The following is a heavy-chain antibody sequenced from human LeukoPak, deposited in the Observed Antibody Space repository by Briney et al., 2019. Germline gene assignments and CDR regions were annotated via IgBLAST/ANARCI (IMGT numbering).Heavy chain of an antibody. CDR3: ATYSISSRNYYYYYYMDV. V-gene: IGHV3-53*01. Sequence: PGGSLRLSCAASGFTVSSNYMSWVRQAPGKGLEWVSVIYSGGSTYYADSVKGRFTISRDNSKNTLYLQMNSLRAEDTAVYYCATYSISSRNYYYYYYMDVWGKGTTVTISS. CDR1: GFTVSSNY. CDR2: IYSGGST. D-gene: IGHD6-6*01. J-gene: IGHJ6*03.